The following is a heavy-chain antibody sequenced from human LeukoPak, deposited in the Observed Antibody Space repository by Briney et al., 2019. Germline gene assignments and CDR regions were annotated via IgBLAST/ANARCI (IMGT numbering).Heavy chain of an antibody. Sequence: SVKVSCMACGGTFISYAISWVRQAPGQGLEWTGRMIPIFGTANYAQEFQGRVTITTDASTSKAYMELSSLRSDDTAVYYCESLYYNILTGYRAYYRDVRGKGTTVTVSS. V-gene: IGHV1-69*05. CDR2: MIPIFGTA. D-gene: IGHD3-9*01. CDR1: GGTFISYA. J-gene: IGHJ6*03. CDR3: ESLYYNILTGYRAYYRDV.